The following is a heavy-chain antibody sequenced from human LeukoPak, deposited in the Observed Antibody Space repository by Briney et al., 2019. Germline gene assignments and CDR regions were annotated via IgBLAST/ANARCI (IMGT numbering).Heavy chain of an antibody. Sequence: PGGSLRLSCAASGFTFSSYSMNWVRQAPGKGLEWISYISISSDAIYYADSVKGRFTISRDNAKNSVYLQMNSLRAEDTAVYFCARGAREYDWWGQGTLVTVSS. V-gene: IGHV3-48*01. CDR3: ARGAREYDW. CDR2: ISISSDAI. CDR1: GFTFSSYS. D-gene: IGHD2/OR15-2a*01. J-gene: IGHJ4*02.